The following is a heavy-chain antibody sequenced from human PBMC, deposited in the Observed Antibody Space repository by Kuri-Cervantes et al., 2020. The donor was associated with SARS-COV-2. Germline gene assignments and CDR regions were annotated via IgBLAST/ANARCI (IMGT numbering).Heavy chain of an antibody. J-gene: IGHJ3*02. CDR2: IKQDGSEK. CDR1: GFTFSSYG. CDR3: AKDLGDLKSAFDI. Sequence: GESLKISCAASGFTFSSYGMHWVRQAPGKGLEWVANIKQDGSEKYYVDSVKGRFTISRDNAKNSLYLQMNSLRAEDTAVYYCAKDLGDLKSAFDIWGQGTMVTVSS. D-gene: IGHD3-16*01. V-gene: IGHV3-7*01.